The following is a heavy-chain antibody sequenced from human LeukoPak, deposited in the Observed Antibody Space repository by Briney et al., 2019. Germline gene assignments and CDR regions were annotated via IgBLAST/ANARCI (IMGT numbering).Heavy chain of an antibody. V-gene: IGHV4-4*07. CDR3: ARDLYYDSSGARFDY. CDR2: IYTSGSA. Sequence: KPSETLSLTCTVSGGSISSYYWSWVRQPAGKGLEWIGRIYTSGSANYNPSLKSRVTMSVDTTNNQDSLKLSSVPAADTAVYYCARDLYYDSSGARFDYWGQGTLVTVSS. D-gene: IGHD3-22*01. J-gene: IGHJ4*02. CDR1: GGSISSYY.